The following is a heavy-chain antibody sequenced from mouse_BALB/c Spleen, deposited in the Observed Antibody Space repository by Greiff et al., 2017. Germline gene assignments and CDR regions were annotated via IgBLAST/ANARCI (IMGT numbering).Heavy chain of an antibody. CDR1: GFTFSNYW. D-gene: IGHD1-1*01. Sequence: EVMLVESGGGLVQPGGSMKLSCVASGFTFSNYWMNWVRQSPEKGLEWVAEIRLKSNNYATHYAESVKGRFTISRDDSKSSVYLQMNNLRAEDTGIYYCTCRVITGRAWFAYWGQGTLVTVSA. V-gene: IGHV6-6*02. CDR3: TCRVITGRAWFAY. CDR2: IRLKSNNYAT. J-gene: IGHJ3*01.